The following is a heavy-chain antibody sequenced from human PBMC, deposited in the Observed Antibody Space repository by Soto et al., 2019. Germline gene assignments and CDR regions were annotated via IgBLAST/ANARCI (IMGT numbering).Heavy chain of an antibody. D-gene: IGHD3-10*01. CDR2: ISSSGSTI. CDR3: ARDMVRGSRVDY. V-gene: IGHV3-48*03. Sequence: GGSLILSCAAAGFTFSSYEINWVRQAPGKGLEWVSYISSSGSTIYYADSVKGRFTISRANAKNSLYLQMNGLRAEDTAVYYCARDMVRGSRVDYWGQGTMVPVSS. J-gene: IGHJ4*02. CDR1: GFTFSSYE.